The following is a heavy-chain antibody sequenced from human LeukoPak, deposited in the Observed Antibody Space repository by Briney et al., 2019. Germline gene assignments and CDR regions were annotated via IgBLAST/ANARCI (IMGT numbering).Heavy chain of an antibody. CDR3: ARERDQRDGWGV. CDR2: IIPTIGTA. D-gene: IGHD2-2*01. V-gene: IGHV1-69*06. Sequence: RASVKVSCKASGDTFTSYAISWVRQAPGQGLEWMVGIIPTIGTANYAQKFQGRVTITAYKYMSTAYNELSSLRSEDPAVLYCARERDQRDGWGVWGKGATVTVS. CDR1: GDTFTSYA. J-gene: IGHJ6*04.